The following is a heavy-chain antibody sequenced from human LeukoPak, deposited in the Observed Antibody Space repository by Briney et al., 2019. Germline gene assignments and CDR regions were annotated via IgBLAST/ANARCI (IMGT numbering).Heavy chain of an antibody. V-gene: IGHV3-20*04. Sequence: GGSLRLSCAASGFTFDDYGMSWVRQAPGKGLEWVSAINWNGGSTGYADSVKGRLTSSRDNARNSLYLQMNSLRAEDTALYYCARVGLATELDWFDAWGQGALVTVSS. CDR1: GFTFDDYG. J-gene: IGHJ5*02. D-gene: IGHD5-24*01. CDR3: ARVGLATELDWFDA. CDR2: INWNGGST.